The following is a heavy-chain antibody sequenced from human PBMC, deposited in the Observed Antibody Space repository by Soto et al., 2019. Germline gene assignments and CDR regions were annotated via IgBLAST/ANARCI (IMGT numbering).Heavy chain of an antibody. V-gene: IGHV2-5*01. CDR2: IYWNDDK. CDR1: GFSVSARGVG. Sequence: QITLKESGPTLVKPTQTLTLTCTVSGFSVSARGVGVGWIRQPPGKALEWLGIIYWNDDKRYSPSLKSRLTITTDTSKTQVVLTMTNMDPVDTATYYCAHSPWGAAPDYWGQGTLVTVSS. CDR3: AHSPWGAAPDY. J-gene: IGHJ4*02. D-gene: IGHD3-16*01.